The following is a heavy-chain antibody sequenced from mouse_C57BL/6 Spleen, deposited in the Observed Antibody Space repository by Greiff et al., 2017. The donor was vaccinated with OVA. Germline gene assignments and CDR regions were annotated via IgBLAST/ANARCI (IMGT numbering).Heavy chain of an antibody. J-gene: IGHJ4*01. Sequence: EVKLEESGPGLVKPSQSLSLTCSVTGYSITSGYYWNWIRQFPGNKLEWMGYISYDGSNNYNPSLKNRISITRDTSKNQFFLKLNSVTTEDTATYYCANIYYDYPYAMDYWGQGTSVTVSS. CDR2: ISYDGSN. V-gene: IGHV3-6*01. CDR3: ANIYYDYPYAMDY. CDR1: GYSITSGYY. D-gene: IGHD2-4*01.